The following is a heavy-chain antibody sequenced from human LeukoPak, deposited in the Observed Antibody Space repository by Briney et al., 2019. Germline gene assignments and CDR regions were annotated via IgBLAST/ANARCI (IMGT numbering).Heavy chain of an antibody. V-gene: IGHV4-61*02. CDR3: ARAASYYYGSGSYYKDYYYYYVDV. Sequence: SETLSLTCTVSGGSISSGSYYWSWIRQPAGKGLEWIGRIYTSGSTNYNPSLTSRVTISVDTSKNQFSLKLSSVTAADTAVYYCARAASYYYGSGSYYKDYYYYYVDVWGKGTTATVSS. J-gene: IGHJ6*03. CDR2: IYTSGST. D-gene: IGHD3-10*01. CDR1: GGSISSGSYY.